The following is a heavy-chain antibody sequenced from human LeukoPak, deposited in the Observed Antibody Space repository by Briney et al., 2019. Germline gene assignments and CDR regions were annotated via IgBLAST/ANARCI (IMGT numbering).Heavy chain of an antibody. CDR1: GFTFCKYS. Sequence: GTLSLSCAASGFTFCKYSWNWVRQAPGKGLEWVSYINSSSSYKYYADPVNGRFTIYRDNAKTSLYLQVNSLRDDDTAVYYRVRNLLPMAGGFSPFAYWGQGTLVTVSS. V-gene: IGHV3-21*06. J-gene: IGHJ4*02. D-gene: IGHD2/OR15-2a*01. CDR3: VRNLLPMAGGFSPFAY. CDR2: INSSSSYK.